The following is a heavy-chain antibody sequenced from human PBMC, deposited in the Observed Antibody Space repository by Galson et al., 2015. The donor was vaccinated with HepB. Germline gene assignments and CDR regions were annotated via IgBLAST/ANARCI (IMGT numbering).Heavy chain of an antibody. Sequence: SVKVSCKASGYTFTGYYMHWVRQAPGQGLEWMGRINPNSGGTNYAQKLQGWVTMTRDTSISTAYMELSRLRSDDTAVYYCARDHTYYDSSGYPPFFDYWGQGTLVTVSS. CDR1: GYTFTGYY. V-gene: IGHV1-2*04. J-gene: IGHJ4*02. CDR2: INPNSGGT. D-gene: IGHD3-22*01. CDR3: ARDHTYYDSSGYPPFFDY.